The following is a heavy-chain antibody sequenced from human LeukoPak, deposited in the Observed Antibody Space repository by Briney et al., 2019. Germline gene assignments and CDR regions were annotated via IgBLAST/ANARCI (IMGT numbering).Heavy chain of an antibody. V-gene: IGHV4-39*07. J-gene: IGHJ4*02. D-gene: IGHD6-13*01. CDR3: AREGSSWYPPFDY. CDR1: GGSISSSSYY. CDR2: IYYSGST. Sequence: SETLSLTCTVSGGSISSSSYYWGWIRQPPGKGLEWIGSIYYSGSTYYNPSLKSRVTISVDTSKNQFSLKLSSVTAADTAVYYCAREGSSWYPPFDYWGQGTLVTVSS.